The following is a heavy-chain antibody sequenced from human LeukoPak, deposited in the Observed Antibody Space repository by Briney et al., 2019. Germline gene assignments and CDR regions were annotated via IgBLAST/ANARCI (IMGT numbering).Heavy chain of an antibody. V-gene: IGHV4-59*01. D-gene: IGHD4-17*01. CDR3: AKVDYTVSPPYYFDY. Sequence: PSETLSLTCTVSGGSISTYYWSWIRQPPGKRLEWIGYIYYRGSNNYNPPLKSRVTISVDTSKNQFSLKVTSVTAADTAVYYCAKVDYTVSPPYYFDYWGQGTLVTVSS. CDR1: GGSISTYY. J-gene: IGHJ4*02. CDR2: IYYRGSN.